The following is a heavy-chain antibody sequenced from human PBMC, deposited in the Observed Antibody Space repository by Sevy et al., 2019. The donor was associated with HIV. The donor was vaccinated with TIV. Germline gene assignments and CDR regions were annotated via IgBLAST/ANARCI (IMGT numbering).Heavy chain of an antibody. D-gene: IGHD3-16*01. Sequence: GGSLRLSCAASGFTFDDYAMHWVRQAPGKGLEWVAVISYDGRNNKYNVDSVKGRFTISRDNSKNTLFLQMNSLRAEDSAIYYCARDRGEILHSAFDYWGQGTLVTVSS. CDR1: GFTFDDYA. J-gene: IGHJ4*02. V-gene: IGHV3-30*03. CDR2: ISYDGRNNK. CDR3: ARDRGEILHSAFDY.